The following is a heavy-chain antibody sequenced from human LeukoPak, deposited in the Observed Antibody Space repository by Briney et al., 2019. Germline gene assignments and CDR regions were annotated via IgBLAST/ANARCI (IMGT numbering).Heavy chain of an antibody. J-gene: IGHJ6*03. CDR2: MNPNSGNT. D-gene: IGHD2-2*01. CDR1: GYTFTSYD. V-gene: IGHV1-8*02. Sequence: ASVKVSCKASGYTFTSYDINWVRQATGQGLEWMGWMNPNSGNTGYAQKFQGRVTMTRDTSISTAYMELSRLRSDDTAVYYCARDKQYQLLRLSYLSPGTGDYYYYYMDVWGKGTTVTISS. CDR3: ARDKQYQLLRLSYLSPGTGDYYYYYMDV.